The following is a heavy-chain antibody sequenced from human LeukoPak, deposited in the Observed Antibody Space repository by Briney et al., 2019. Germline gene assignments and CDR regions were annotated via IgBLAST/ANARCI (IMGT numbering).Heavy chain of an antibody. CDR1: GGSISSGGYY. CDR2: IYHSGST. Sequence: SETLSLTCTVSGGSISSGGYYWSWIRQPPGKGLEWIGYIYHSGSTYYNPSLKSRVTISVDRSKNQFSLKLSSVTAADTAVYYCARDLGWGLGAFDIWGQGTMVTVSS. D-gene: IGHD1-26*01. CDR3: ARDLGWGLGAFDI. V-gene: IGHV4-30-2*01. J-gene: IGHJ3*02.